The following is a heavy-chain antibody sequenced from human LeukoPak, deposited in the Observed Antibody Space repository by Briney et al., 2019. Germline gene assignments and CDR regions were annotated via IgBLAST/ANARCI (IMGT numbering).Heavy chain of an antibody. CDR2: IIPIFGTA. V-gene: IGHV1-69*05. CDR3: ASVSASYYYYYYMDV. J-gene: IGHJ6*03. Sequence: SVKVSCKASGGTFSSYAISWVRQAPGQGLEWMGGIIPIFGTANYAQKFQGRVTITTDESTSTAYMELSSLRSEDTAVYYCASVSASYYYYYYMDVWGKGTTVTVSS. CDR1: GGTFSSYA.